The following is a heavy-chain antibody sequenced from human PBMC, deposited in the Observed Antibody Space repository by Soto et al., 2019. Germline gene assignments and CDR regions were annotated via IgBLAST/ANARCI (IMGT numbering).Heavy chain of an antibody. CDR3: ARYLEADGLDS. V-gene: IGHV3-7*01. CDR2: IKQDGSEK. J-gene: IGHJ5*01. Sequence: GGSLRLSCAASGFTFSSSCMTWVRKAPGKGLEWVANIKQDGSEKYYVDSVKGRFTISRDNAKNSLYLQMNSLRAEDTAVYYCARYLEADGLDSWGNGTLVTVSS. CDR1: GFTFSSSC.